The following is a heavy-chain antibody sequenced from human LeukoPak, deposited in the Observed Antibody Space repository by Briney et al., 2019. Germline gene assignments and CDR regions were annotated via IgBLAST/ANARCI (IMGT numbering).Heavy chain of an antibody. J-gene: IGHJ6*03. CDR3: ARVPYSSSSGFYYYYYMDV. Sequence: SVKVSCKASGGTFSSYAISWVRQAPGQGLEWMGRIIPIFGAANYAQKFQGRVTITADESTSTAYMELSSLRSEDTAVYYCARVPYSSSSGFYYYYYMDVWGKGTTVTVSS. CDR1: GGTFSSYA. CDR2: IIPIFGAA. D-gene: IGHD6-6*01. V-gene: IGHV1-69*13.